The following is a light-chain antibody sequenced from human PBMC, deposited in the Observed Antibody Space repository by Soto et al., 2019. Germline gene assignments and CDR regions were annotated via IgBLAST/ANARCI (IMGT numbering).Light chain of an antibody. CDR3: SSNTSGSTYV. V-gene: IGLV2-14*01. J-gene: IGLJ1*01. CDR1: SRDCGGYHS. Sequence: QTPLTQPAAVSESPGQWITISCAGSSRDCGGYHSAGWYQLHRAKAPQCMTYELSHRPSRVSNRISGSTSGNTASLTSSGLQAEDDADYYCSSNTSGSTYVFGTGTKLTVL. CDR2: ELS.